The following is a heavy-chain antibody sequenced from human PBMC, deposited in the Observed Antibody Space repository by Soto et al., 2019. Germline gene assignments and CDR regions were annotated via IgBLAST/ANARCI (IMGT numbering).Heavy chain of an antibody. Sequence: GXLRLSCAASGFTFSSYWMHWVRQAPGKGLVWVSRINSDGSSTSYADSVKGRFTISRDNAKNTLYLQMNSLRAEDTAVYYCARDPTYFYDRRGYYDYWGQGTLVPVYS. V-gene: IGHV3-74*01. CDR3: ARDPTYFYDRRGYYDY. J-gene: IGHJ4*02. CDR2: INSDGSST. CDR1: GFTFSSYW. D-gene: IGHD3-22*01.